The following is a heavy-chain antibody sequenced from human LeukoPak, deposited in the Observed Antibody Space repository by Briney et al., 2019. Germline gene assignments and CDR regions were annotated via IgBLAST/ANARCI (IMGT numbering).Heavy chain of an antibody. D-gene: IGHD2-2*01. Sequence: GGSLRLSCAASGITFSSYAMSWVRQAPGKGLEWVSTISGSGGSTYYADSVKGRFTISRDNSKNTLYLQMSSLRADDTAVYYCAKTSHFDYWGQGTLVTVSS. V-gene: IGHV3-23*01. CDR2: ISGSGGST. CDR3: AKTSHFDY. CDR1: GITFSSYA. J-gene: IGHJ4*02.